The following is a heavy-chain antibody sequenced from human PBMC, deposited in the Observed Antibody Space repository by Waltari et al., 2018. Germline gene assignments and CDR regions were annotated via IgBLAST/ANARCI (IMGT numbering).Heavy chain of an antibody. CDR3: ARAPFGS. J-gene: IGHJ5*02. V-gene: IGHV3-7*01. D-gene: IGHD3-16*01. Sequence: EVQLVESGGGLVQPGGSLRLACAASGFTFSSYWMSWVRQAQGKGLEWGCNIKQDGSEKYYVDSGKGRFTISRDNAKNSLYLQMNSLRAEDTAVYYCARAPFGSWGQGTLVTVSS. CDR2: IKQDGSEK. CDR1: GFTFSSYW.